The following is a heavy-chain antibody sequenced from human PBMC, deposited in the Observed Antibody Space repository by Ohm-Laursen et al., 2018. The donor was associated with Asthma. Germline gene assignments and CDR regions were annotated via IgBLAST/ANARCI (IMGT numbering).Heavy chain of an antibody. CDR1: GDSFTSGIYY. D-gene: IGHD5-12*01. CDR3: AREATIITRYFDS. J-gene: IGHJ4*02. Sequence: TLSLTCTVSGDSFTSGIYYWGWIRQHPGKGLEWIGYIYHTGSSYYNPSLKSRASISVDTSKNQFSLNLRSVTAAETAVYYCAREATIITRYFDSWGQGRLVTVSS. CDR2: IYHTGSS. V-gene: IGHV4-31*03.